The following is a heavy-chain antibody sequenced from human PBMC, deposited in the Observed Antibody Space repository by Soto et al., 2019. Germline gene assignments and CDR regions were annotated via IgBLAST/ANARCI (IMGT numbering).Heavy chain of an antibody. CDR3: AAPYCTNGVCYQSGMDV. Sequence: TSETLSLTCTVSGGSISSGDYYWSWIRQPPGKGLEWIGYIYYSGSTYYNPSLKSRVTISVDTSKNQFSLKLSSVTAADTAVYYCAAPYCTNGVCYQSGMDVWGQGTTVTVSS. J-gene: IGHJ6*02. D-gene: IGHD2-8*01. CDR2: IYYSGST. CDR1: GGSISSGDYY. V-gene: IGHV4-30-4*01.